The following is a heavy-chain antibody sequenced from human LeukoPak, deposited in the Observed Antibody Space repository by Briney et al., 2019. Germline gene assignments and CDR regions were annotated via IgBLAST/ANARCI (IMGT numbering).Heavy chain of an antibody. Sequence: GGSLRLSCAASGFTFSRYAMSWVRQAQGKGGGGVSAISGSGGSTYYADSVKGRFTISRANSTNTLYLQMDSLRAEDTAVYYCAKGAREWFDDAFDIWGQGTMVTVSS. CDR1: GFTFSRYA. V-gene: IGHV3-23*01. CDR3: AKGAREWFDDAFDI. D-gene: IGHD3-3*01. CDR2: ISGSGGST. J-gene: IGHJ3*02.